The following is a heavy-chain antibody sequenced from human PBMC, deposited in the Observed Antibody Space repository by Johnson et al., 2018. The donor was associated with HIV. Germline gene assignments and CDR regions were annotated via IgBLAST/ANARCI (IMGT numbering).Heavy chain of an antibody. CDR2: SGGST. J-gene: IGHJ3*02. D-gene: IGHD6-13*01. Sequence: SGGSTYYADSVKGRFTISRDNSKNTLYLQMNSLRAEDTAVYYCAREQGQQLVPDAFDIWGQGTMVTVSS. V-gene: IGHV3-53*01. CDR3: AREQGQQLVPDAFDI.